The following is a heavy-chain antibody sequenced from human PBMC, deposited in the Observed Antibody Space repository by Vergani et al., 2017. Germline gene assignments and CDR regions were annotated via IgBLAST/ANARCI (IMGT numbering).Heavy chain of an antibody. J-gene: IGHJ4*02. CDR3: AGXQGTSAYYYGGFDY. CDR1: GFTFTAHG. CDR2: ISGQNFRT. V-gene: IGHV3-23*04. D-gene: IGHD3-22*01. Sequence: VQLVESGGGVVQPGGSLRLSCAASGFTFTAHGLNWVRQAPGKGLEWVSGISGQNFRTHYADSVKGRFTISRDDSKNTVYLQINSLRAEDTAIYYCAGXQGTSAYYYGGFDYWGQGILVTVSS.